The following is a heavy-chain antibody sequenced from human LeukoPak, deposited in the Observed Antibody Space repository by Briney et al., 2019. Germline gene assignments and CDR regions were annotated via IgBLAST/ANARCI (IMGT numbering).Heavy chain of an antibody. CDR2: IIPIFGTT. CDR3: ATEVVGAAFDY. D-gene: IGHD1-26*01. Sequence: SVKVSCKASGGTFSNYAISWVRQAPGQGLEWMGGIIPIFGTTNYAQMLQGRVTITTDGSTNTAYMELSSLRSEDTAVYYCATEVVGAAFDYWGQGTLVTVSS. V-gene: IGHV1-69*05. CDR1: GGTFSNYA. J-gene: IGHJ4*02.